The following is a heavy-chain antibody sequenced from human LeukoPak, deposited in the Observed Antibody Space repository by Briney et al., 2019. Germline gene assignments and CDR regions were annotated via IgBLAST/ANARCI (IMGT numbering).Heavy chain of an antibody. Sequence: AGGSLRLSCAASGFTFSTYAMSWVRQAPGKGLEWVSSISVSGDRTFYADSVKGRFTISRDNSKNTLYLQMNSLRAEDTAVYYCAPRSGGMDVWGRGTTVTVSS. CDR3: APRSGGMDV. J-gene: IGHJ6*02. CDR1: GFTFSTYA. CDR2: ISVSGDRT. V-gene: IGHV3-23*01.